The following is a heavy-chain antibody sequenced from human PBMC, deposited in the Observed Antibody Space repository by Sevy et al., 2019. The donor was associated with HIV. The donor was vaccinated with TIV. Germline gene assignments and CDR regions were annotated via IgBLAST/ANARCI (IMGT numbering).Heavy chain of an antibody. CDR2: ISSSRSYI. Sequence: GGSLRLSCAASGFTFSSYSMNWVRQAPGKGLEWVSSISSSRSYIYYADSVKGRFTISRDNAKNSLYLQMNSLRAEDTAVYYCASTYYDFWSGYHFDYWGQGTLVTVSS. D-gene: IGHD3-3*01. CDR1: GFTFSSYS. V-gene: IGHV3-21*01. CDR3: ASTYYDFWSGYHFDY. J-gene: IGHJ4*02.